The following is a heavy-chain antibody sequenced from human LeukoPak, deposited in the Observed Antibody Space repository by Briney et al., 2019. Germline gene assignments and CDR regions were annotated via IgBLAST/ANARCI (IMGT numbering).Heavy chain of an antibody. CDR3: ATDESFGESHFDY. Sequence: ASVKVSCKVSGYTLTELSMHWVRQAPGKGLEWMGGFDPEDGEIVYAQKFQGRVTMTEDTSTDTAYMELSSLRSEDTAVYYCATDESFGESHFDYWGQEPWSPSPQ. V-gene: IGHV1-24*01. CDR1: GYTLTELS. D-gene: IGHD3-10*01. J-gene: IGHJ4*01. CDR2: FDPEDGEI.